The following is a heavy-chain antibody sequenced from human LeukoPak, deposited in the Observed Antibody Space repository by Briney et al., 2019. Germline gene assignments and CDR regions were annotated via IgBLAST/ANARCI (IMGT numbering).Heavy chain of an antibody. J-gene: IGHJ4*02. CDR1: GFTFSSYW. V-gene: IGHV3-7*01. CDR2: IQQDGSEK. Sequence: GGSLRLSCAASGFTFSSYWMSWVRQAPGKGLEWVANIQQDGSEKYYVDSVKGRFTISRDNAKNSLYLQMNSLRAEDTAVYYCARDPNPDSSGYYSWGQGTLATVSS. D-gene: IGHD3-22*01. CDR3: ARDPNPDSSGYYS.